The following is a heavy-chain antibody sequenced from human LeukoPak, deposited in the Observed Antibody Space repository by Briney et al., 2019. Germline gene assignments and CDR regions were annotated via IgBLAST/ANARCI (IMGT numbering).Heavy chain of an antibody. V-gene: IGHV3-74*01. J-gene: IGHJ3*02. CDR3: ARERYYYDRSVHGFDI. Sequence: GGSLRLSCADYGFTFSSYWMHWVRHAPGKGLVWVSRISNDGSSTTYADSVKGRFTISRDNANNTLYLQMNSLRAEDTAVYYCARERYYYDRSVHGFDIWGQGTMVTVSS. CDR1: GFTFSSYW. CDR2: ISNDGSST. D-gene: IGHD3-22*01.